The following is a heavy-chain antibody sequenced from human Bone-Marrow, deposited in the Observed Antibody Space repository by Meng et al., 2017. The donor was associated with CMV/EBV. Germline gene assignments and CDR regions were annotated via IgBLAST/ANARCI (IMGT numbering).Heavy chain of an antibody. Sequence: GESLKISCAASGFTFSSYAMSWVRQAPGKGLEWVSAISGSGGSTYYADSVKGRFTISRDNSKNTLYLQMNSLRAEDTAVYYCAKDRGVGATDYYYYGMDVWGQGTTVTASS. CDR1: GFTFSSYA. V-gene: IGHV3-23*01. CDR2: ISGSGGST. J-gene: IGHJ6*02. CDR3: AKDRGVGATDYYYYGMDV. D-gene: IGHD1-26*01.